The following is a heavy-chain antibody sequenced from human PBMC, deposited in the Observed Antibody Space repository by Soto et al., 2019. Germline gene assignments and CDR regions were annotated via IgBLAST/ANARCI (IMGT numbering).Heavy chain of an antibody. CDR2: IYYSGST. V-gene: IGHV4-39*01. Sequence: SETLSLTCTVSGGSISSSSYYWGWIRQPPGKGLEWIGSIYYSGSTYYNPSLKSRVTISVDTSKNQFSLKLSSVTAADTAVYYCASGKNTYYDFWSGYSPWYFDYWGQGTLVTVSS. J-gene: IGHJ4*02. CDR1: GGSISSSSYY. D-gene: IGHD3-3*01. CDR3: ASGKNTYYDFWSGYSPWYFDY.